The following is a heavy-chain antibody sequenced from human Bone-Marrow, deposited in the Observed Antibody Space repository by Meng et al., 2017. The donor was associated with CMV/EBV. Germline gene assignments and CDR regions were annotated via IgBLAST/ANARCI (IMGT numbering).Heavy chain of an antibody. CDR1: GGSFSGYY. J-gene: IGHJ4*02. CDR2: INHSGST. V-gene: IGHV4-34*01. Sequence: SQTLSLTCAVSGGSFSGYYWSWIRQPPGKGLEWIGEINHSGSTNYNPSLKSRVTISVDTSKNQFSQKLSSVTAADTAVYYCARGSIRGYYFDYWGQGTLVTVSS. CDR3: ARGSIRGYYFDY. D-gene: IGHD3-10*01.